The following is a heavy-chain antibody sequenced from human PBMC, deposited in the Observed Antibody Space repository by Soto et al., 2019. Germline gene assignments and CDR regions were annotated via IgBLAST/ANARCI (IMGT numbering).Heavy chain of an antibody. CDR3: ARDGSGWTRDC. Sequence: EVQLVESGGGLVQPGGSLRLSCAASGFTFGFSSMNWVRQAPGKGLEWVSSISSGGDYIYYADSVKGRFTVSRDNAKNALYLQMTSLRAEDTAVYYCARDGSGWTRDCWGQGTLVTVSS. CDR1: GFTFGFSS. D-gene: IGHD6-19*01. J-gene: IGHJ4*02. CDR2: ISSGGDYI. V-gene: IGHV3-21*01.